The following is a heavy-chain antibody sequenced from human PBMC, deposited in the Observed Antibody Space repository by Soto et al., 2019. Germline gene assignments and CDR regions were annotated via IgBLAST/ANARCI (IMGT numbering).Heavy chain of an antibody. CDR1: GGSVSSGSYY. J-gene: IGHJ6*02. D-gene: IGHD1-26*01. CDR3: AGDHSGSYSYYGMDV. Sequence: QVQLQESGPGLVKPSETLSLSCTVSGGSVSSGSYYWSWIRQPPGKGLEWIGYIYYSGSTNYNPSLKRRVTIAVDTSKNQSPLKLSSVTAADTAVYFGAGDHSGSYSYYGMDVWGQGTTVTVSS. V-gene: IGHV4-61*01. CDR2: IYYSGST.